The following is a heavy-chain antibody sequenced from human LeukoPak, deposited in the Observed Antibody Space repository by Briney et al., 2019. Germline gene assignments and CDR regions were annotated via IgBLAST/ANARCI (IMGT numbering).Heavy chain of an antibody. CDR3: ARAVLSYFYGSGSTPGFDY. V-gene: IGHV4-59*01. Sequence: PSETLSLTCTVSGGSISSYYWSWIRHPPGKGLEWIGYIYHSGSTNCNPSLKSRVTISVDTSKSQFSLKLSSVAAADTAVYYCARAVLSYFYGSGSTPGFDYWGQGTLVTVSS. CDR1: GGSISSYY. CDR2: IYHSGST. J-gene: IGHJ4*02. D-gene: IGHD3-10*01.